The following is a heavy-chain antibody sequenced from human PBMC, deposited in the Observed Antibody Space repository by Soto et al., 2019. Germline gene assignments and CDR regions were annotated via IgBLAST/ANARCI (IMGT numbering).Heavy chain of an antibody. CDR3: AREVYGDSVRYYYGMDV. CDR2: IYYSGTT. V-gene: IGHV4-30-4*01. J-gene: IGHJ6*02. CDR1: GGSISSGGYY. D-gene: IGHD4-17*01. Sequence: SETLSLTCTVSGGSISSGGYYWSWIRQSPGKGLEWIGYIYYSGTTYYNPSLKSRVTISVDTSKNQFSLKLSSVTAADTAVYYCAREVYGDSVRYYYGMDVWGQGTTVTV.